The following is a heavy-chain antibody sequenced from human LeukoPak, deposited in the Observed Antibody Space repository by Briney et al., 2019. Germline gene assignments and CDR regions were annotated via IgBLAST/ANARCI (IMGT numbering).Heavy chain of an antibody. Sequence: SVKVSCRASGGTFSSYAISWVRQAPGQGLEWMGGIIPIFGTANYAQKFQGRVTITADKSTSTAYMELSSLRSEDTAVYYCARDRITIFGVVIGCFGPWGQGTLVTVSS. D-gene: IGHD3-3*01. CDR2: IIPIFGTA. V-gene: IGHV1-69*06. CDR1: GGTFSSYA. CDR3: ARDRITIFGVVIGCFGP. J-gene: IGHJ5*02.